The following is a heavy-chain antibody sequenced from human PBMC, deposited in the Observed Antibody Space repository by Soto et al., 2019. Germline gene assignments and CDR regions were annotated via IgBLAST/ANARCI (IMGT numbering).Heavy chain of an antibody. CDR2: ISGGGGST. CDR3: AKVSLGATTITDYYYYGMDV. V-gene: IGHV3-23*01. D-gene: IGHD1-26*01. J-gene: IGHJ6*02. CDR1: GFTFSSYA. Sequence: GGSPRLSCAASGFTFSSYAMSWVRQAPGKGLEWVSAISGGGGSTYYADSVKGRVTISRDNSKNTLYLQMNSLRAEDTAVYYCAKVSLGATTITDYYYYGMDVWGQGTTVTVSS.